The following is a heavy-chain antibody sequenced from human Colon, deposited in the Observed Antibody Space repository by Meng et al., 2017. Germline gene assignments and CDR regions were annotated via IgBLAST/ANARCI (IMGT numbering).Heavy chain of an antibody. Sequence: QVQLVQSGAEVNKPGASWRVSCKASGYTFTALDINWVRQATGQGLEWMGWINPNSGETGYAQKFQGRFTMTRDTSISTFYMELSSLTSDDTAVYYCARGIWEGFDYWGQGALVTVSS. D-gene: IGHD1-26*01. V-gene: IGHV1-8*01. CDR2: INPNSGET. J-gene: IGHJ4*02. CDR1: GYTFTALD. CDR3: ARGIWEGFDY.